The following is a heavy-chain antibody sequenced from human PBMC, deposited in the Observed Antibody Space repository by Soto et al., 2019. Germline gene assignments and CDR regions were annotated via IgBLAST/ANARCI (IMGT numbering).Heavy chain of an antibody. CDR3: ARAKTLQPAPFIAAAGTGYYYYYYMDV. CDR1: GFTFSSYS. Sequence: GGSLRLSCAASGFTFSSYSMNWVRQAPGKGLEWVSSISSSSSYIYYADSVKGRFTISRDNAKNSLYLQMNSLRAEDTAVYYCARAKTLQPAPFIAAAGTGYYYYYYMDVWGKGTTVTVSS. J-gene: IGHJ6*03. V-gene: IGHV3-21*01. D-gene: IGHD6-13*01. CDR2: ISSSSSYI.